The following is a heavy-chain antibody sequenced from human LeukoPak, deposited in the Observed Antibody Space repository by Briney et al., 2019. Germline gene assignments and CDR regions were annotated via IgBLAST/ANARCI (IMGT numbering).Heavy chain of an antibody. CDR3: ARASRDGYNYYAFDI. CDR1: GDSVSSNSAA. CDR2: TYCRSKWYN. V-gene: IGHV6-1*01. Sequence: SQTLSLTCAISGDSVSSNSAAWSWIRQSPSRGLEWLGRTYCRSKWYNDSAVSVKSRVTFNPDTTKNQFSLQLNSVTPEDTAVYYCARASRDGYNYYAFDIWGQGTMVTVSS. D-gene: IGHD5-24*01. J-gene: IGHJ3*02.